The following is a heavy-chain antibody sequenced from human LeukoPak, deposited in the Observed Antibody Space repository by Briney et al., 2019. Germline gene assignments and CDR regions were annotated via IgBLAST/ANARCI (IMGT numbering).Heavy chain of an antibody. CDR3: ARVVNTILRKAGAFDI. V-gene: IGHV4-59*11. Sequence: SETLSLTCTVSGGSISSHYWSWIRQPPGKGLEWIGYIYYSGSTNYNPSLKSRVTISVDTSKNQFSLKLSSVTAADTAAYYCARVVNTILRKAGAFDIWGQGTMVTVSS. CDR2: IYYSGST. D-gene: IGHD2/OR15-2a*01. J-gene: IGHJ3*02. CDR1: GGSISSHY.